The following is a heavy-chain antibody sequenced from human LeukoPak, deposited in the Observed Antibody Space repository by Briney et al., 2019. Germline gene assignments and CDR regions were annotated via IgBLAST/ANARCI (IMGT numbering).Heavy chain of an antibody. J-gene: IGHJ4*02. CDR1: GYTFTGYY. CDR3: ARDFGRGYSGYDSN. D-gene: IGHD5-12*01. Sequence: ASVKVSCKSSGYTFTGYYMHWVRQAPGQGLEWMGWINPNSGGTNYAQKFQGRATMTRDTSISTAYMELSRLRSDDTAVYYCARDFGRGYSGYDSNWGQGTLVTVS. CDR2: INPNSGGT. V-gene: IGHV1-2*02.